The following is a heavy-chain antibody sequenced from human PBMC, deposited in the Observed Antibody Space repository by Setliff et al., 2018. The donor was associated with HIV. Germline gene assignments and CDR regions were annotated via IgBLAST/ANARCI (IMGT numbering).Heavy chain of an antibody. CDR3: ARDLIWGFDY. CDR1: GFTFSSYS. Sequence: GGSLRLSCAASGFTFSSYSMNWVRQSPGKGLEWVSYISGSGSGVDYADSVNGRFNVSRDNARSSLYLQLNSLRSEDTAVYYCARDLIWGFDYWGQGTPVTVSS. V-gene: IGHV3-48*01. J-gene: IGHJ4*02. D-gene: IGHD3-16*01. CDR2: ISGSGSGV.